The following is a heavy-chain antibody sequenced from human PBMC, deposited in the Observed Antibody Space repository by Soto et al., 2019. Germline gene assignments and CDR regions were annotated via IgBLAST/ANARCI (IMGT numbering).Heavy chain of an antibody. Sequence: GASVKVSCKASGYTFTSYAMHWVRQAPGQRLEWMGWINAGNGNTKYSQKFQGRVTITRDTSASTAYMELSSLRSEDTAVYYCARMYYYDSSGYFSSSRAFDIWGQGTMVTVSS. CDR3: ARMYYYDSSGYFSSSRAFDI. J-gene: IGHJ3*02. D-gene: IGHD3-22*01. V-gene: IGHV1-3*01. CDR1: GYTFTSYA. CDR2: INAGNGNT.